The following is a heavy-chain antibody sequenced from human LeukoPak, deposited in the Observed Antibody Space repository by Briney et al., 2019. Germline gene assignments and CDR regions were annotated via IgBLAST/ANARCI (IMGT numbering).Heavy chain of an antibody. Sequence: SETLSLTCSASGGSISSYYWSWIRQPPGKGLEWTGFIYYSGSNINYNPSLKSRVTMSVDTSKNQFSLELSSVTAADTAVYYCARYLPGDNNRWYLDYWGQGTLVTVSS. CDR1: GGSISSYY. CDR2: IYYSGSNI. CDR3: ARYLPGDNNRWYLDY. D-gene: IGHD1/OR15-1a*01. V-gene: IGHV4-59*08. J-gene: IGHJ4*02.